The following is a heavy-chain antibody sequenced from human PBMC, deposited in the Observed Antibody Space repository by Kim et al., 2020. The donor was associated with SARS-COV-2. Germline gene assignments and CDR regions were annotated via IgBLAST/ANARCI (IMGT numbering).Heavy chain of an antibody. J-gene: IGHJ1*01. Sequence: ADSVKGRFTISRDNSKNTLYLQMNSLRAEDTAVYYCARDRALNYAEYFQHWGQGTLVTVSS. CDR3: ARDRALNYAEYFQH. D-gene: IGHD3-10*01. V-gene: IGHV3-30*01.